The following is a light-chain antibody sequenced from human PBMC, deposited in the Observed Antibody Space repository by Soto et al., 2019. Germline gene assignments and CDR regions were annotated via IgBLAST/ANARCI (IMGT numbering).Light chain of an antibody. CDR3: LSYDSSLSARV. Sequence: QSVLTQPPSVSGAPGQRVTMSCTGSSSNIGAGYDVHWYQQLPGTAPKLLIYANSNRPSGVPDRLSGSKSGTSSSLDITGLQSEDEADYYCLSYDSSLSARVFGGGTLLTSL. V-gene: IGLV1-40*01. CDR1: SSNIGAGYD. J-gene: IGLJ2*01. CDR2: ANS.